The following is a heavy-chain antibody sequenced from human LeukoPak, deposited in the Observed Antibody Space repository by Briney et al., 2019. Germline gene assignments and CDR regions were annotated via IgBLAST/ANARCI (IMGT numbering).Heavy chain of an antibody. CDR1: GFTFSSYS. Sequence: GGSLRLSCAASGFTFSSYSMNWVRQAPGKGLEWVSYISSSSSSIYYADSVKGRFTISRDNAKNSLYLQMNSLRAEDTAVYYCARGGYCSSTSCRPFDYWGQGTLVTVSS. D-gene: IGHD2-2*01. CDR2: ISSSSSSI. J-gene: IGHJ4*02. CDR3: ARGGYCSSTSCRPFDY. V-gene: IGHV3-48*04.